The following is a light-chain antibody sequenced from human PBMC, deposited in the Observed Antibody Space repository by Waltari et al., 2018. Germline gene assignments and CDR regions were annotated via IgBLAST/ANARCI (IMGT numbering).Light chain of an antibody. V-gene: IGKV2-30*02. Sequence: DVVMTQSPLSLPVTLGQPASLSCRSSQSLVHSDGNTYLNWFQQRPGQSPMRLSYKVSNRDSGVPDRFSGSGSGTDVTLKSSSVEAEDVGVYYCMQGTLWPPYTFGHGTKLEIK. J-gene: IGKJ2*01. CDR1: QSLVHSDGNTY. CDR2: KVS. CDR3: MQGTLWPPYT.